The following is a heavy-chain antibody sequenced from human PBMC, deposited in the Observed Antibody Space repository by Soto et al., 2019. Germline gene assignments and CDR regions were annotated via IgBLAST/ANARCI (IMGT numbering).Heavy chain of an antibody. Sequence: QVQLQASGPGLVKHSETLSLTCTVSGASMNSYHWSWIRQPAGKGLEWIGHIHSSGSTNYNPSLKSRVTMSVDTAQNQFSLRLMSLTAADTAVYYCAGDQVVAAAGITWFDPWGQGSLVTVSS. CDR3: AGDQVVAAAGITWFDP. CDR1: GASMNSYH. J-gene: IGHJ5*02. V-gene: IGHV4-4*07. CDR2: IHSSGST. D-gene: IGHD6-13*01.